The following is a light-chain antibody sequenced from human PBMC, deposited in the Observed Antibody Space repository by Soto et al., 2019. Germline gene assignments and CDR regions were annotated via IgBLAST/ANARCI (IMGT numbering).Light chain of an antibody. CDR2: AAS. Sequence: DIQMTQSPSTLSGSVGDRVTITFRASQDIRTYLAWYQQKPGKAPKLLIFAASTLQSGVPPRFIGSGSGTDFTLTISNLQPEDFATYYCQQGTALMYTFGQGTKVDIK. CDR3: QQGTALMYT. V-gene: IGKV1-12*01. J-gene: IGKJ2*01. CDR1: QDIRTY.